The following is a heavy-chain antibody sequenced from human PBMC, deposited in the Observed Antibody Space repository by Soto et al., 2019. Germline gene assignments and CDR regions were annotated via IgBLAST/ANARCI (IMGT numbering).Heavy chain of an antibody. CDR2: INAHSGGT. J-gene: IGHJ5*02. D-gene: IGHD6-6*01. Sequence: ASVKVSCKASGFSFTGYYIHRLRQAPGQGLEWMGWINAHSGGTEYAQKFQGRVTLTRDTSIATAYLTLTSLTSDDTALYYCAKDLTRQLAYWLDPWGQGTQVTVSS. CDR3: AKDLTRQLAYWLDP. V-gene: IGHV1-2*02. CDR1: GFSFTGYY.